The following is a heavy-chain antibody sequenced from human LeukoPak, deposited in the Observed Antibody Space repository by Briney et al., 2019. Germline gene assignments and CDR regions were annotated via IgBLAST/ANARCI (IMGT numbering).Heavy chain of an antibody. CDR1: GGSISSYY. Sequence: SETLSLTCTVSGGSISSYYWSWIRQPAGKGLEWVGYVFYGGITKYNPSLKSRVAISLDTSKSQFSLKLSSVTAADTAVYYCAREGDGYNPGWFDTWGQGTLVTVSS. V-gene: IGHV4-59*01. CDR3: AREGDGYNPGWFDT. D-gene: IGHD5-24*01. CDR2: VFYGGIT. J-gene: IGHJ5*02.